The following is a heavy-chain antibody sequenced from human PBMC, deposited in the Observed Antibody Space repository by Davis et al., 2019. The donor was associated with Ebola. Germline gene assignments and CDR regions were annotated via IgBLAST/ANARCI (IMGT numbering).Heavy chain of an antibody. CDR3: AKAPRGGGSSLGGAFVI. CDR2: INSDGSIR. V-gene: IGHV3-74*01. D-gene: IGHD1-26*01. CDR1: GFTFSSSW. J-gene: IGHJ3*02. Sequence: GESLKISCAASGFTFSSSWVQWVRQAPRKGLVWVSRINSDGSIRSYGDSVKGRFTISRDNAKNTLYLQMNSLRAEDTAVYYCAKAPRGGGSSLGGAFVIWGQGTMVTVST.